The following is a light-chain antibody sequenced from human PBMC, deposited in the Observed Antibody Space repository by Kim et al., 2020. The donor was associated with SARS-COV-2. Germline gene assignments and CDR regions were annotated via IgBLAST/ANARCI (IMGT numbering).Light chain of an antibody. V-gene: IGKV1-9*01. CDR3: QHLVTYPLT. CDR1: QVTSND. CDR2: PAS. J-gene: IGKJ4*01. Sequence: SAAVGDIVTITCRVRQVTSNDLAWYQQKPGKAPKLLILPASTLQGWVPSRFSGSGPWTEVTLTFSILQAENFAAYYCQHLVTYPLTFAGGTKVEI.